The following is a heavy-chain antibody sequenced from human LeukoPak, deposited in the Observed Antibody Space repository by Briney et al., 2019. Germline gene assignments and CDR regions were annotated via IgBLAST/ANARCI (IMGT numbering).Heavy chain of an antibody. CDR2: INPNNGGT. V-gene: IGHV1-2*06. CDR1: GYTFTVYY. D-gene: IGHD1-26*01. J-gene: IGHJ4*02. CDR3: ASQNMEWELLAFDY. Sequence: ASVKVSCKASGYTFTVYYMHWLRQAPGQGLEWMGRINPNNGGTNYAQNFQGRVTMTRDTSISTAYMELSSLISHDTAVYYCASQNMEWELLAFDYWGQGTLVTVSS.